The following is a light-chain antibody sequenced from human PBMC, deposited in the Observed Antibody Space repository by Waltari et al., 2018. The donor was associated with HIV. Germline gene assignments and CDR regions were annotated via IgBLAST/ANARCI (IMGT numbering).Light chain of an antibody. CDR3: CSYGGTYTYVL. J-gene: IGLJ3*02. Sequence: QSALTQPRSVSGSPGQSVTISCTGTRSDVGGYDSVSWYLQHPGKVPKLIIYEVIKRPSGVPDRFSGSKSGNTASLTIAGLHTEDEADYVCCSYGGTYTYVLFGGGTKLTVL. CDR1: RSDVGGYDS. V-gene: IGLV2-11*01. CDR2: EVI.